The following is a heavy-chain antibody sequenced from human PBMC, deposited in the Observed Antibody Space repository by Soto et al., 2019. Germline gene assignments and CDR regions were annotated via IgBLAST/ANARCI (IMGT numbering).Heavy chain of an antibody. V-gene: IGHV3-23*01. CDR1: GSTFSSYA. Sequence: PGGSLRLSCAASGSTFSSYAMSWVRQAPGKGLEWVSAISGSGGSTYYADPVKGRFTISRDNSKNTLYLQMNSLRAEDTAVYYCAKGPPVYCSGGSCSDFDYWGQGTLVTVSS. J-gene: IGHJ4*02. D-gene: IGHD2-15*01. CDR2: ISGSGGST. CDR3: AKGPPVYCSGGSCSDFDY.